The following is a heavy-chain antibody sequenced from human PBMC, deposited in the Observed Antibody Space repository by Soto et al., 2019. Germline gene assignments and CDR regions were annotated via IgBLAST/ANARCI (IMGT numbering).Heavy chain of an antibody. Sequence: GGSLRLSCAASGFTVSSNYMSWVRQAPGKGLEWVSVIYSGGSTYYADSVKGRFTISRDNSKNTLYLQMNSLRAEDTAVYYCARDKCGGDCRSREHYYYYGMDVWGQGTTVTVSS. CDR1: GFTVSSNY. CDR2: IYSGGST. CDR3: ARDKCGGDCRSREHYYYYGMDV. J-gene: IGHJ6*02. V-gene: IGHV3-53*01. D-gene: IGHD2-21*02.